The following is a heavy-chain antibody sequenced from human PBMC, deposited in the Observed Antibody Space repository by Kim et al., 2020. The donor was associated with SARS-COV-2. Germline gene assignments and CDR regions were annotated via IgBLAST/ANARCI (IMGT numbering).Heavy chain of an antibody. CDR3: ARGSSWYGGLYYYYGMDV. D-gene: IGHD6-13*01. CDR2: ISSGGTTI. CDR1: GFTFSSYE. Sequence: GGSLRLSCAASGFTFSSYEMNWVRQAPGKGLEWDSYISSGGTTIYYADSVKGRFTTSRDNAKNSLYLQMNSLRAEDTAVYYCARGSSWYGGLYYYYGMDVWGQGTTVTVSS. J-gene: IGHJ6*02. V-gene: IGHV3-48*03.